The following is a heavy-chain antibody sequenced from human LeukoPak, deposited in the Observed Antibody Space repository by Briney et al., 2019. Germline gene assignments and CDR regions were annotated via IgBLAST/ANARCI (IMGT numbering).Heavy chain of an antibody. CDR2: ISSSSSTI. D-gene: IGHD6-13*01. V-gene: IGHV3-48*01. CDR3: ARDRYRIAAATWFDP. CDR1: GFTFSSYS. Sequence: PGGSLRLSCAASGFTFSSYSMNWVRQAPGKGLEWGSYISSSSSTIYYADSVKGRFTISRDNAKNSLYLQMNSLRAEDTAVYYCARDRYRIAAATWFDPWGQGTLVTVSS. J-gene: IGHJ5*02.